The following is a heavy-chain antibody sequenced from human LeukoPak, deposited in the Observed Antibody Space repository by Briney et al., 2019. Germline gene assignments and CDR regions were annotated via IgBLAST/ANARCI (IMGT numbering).Heavy chain of an antibody. D-gene: IGHD6-13*01. V-gene: IGHV3-48*04. CDR2: IGSGSSTI. Sequence: GGSLKLSCAASGFTFSSYSMNWVRQAPGKGLEWVSYIGSGSSTIYYADSVKGRFTISRDNAKNSLYLQMNSLRAEDTAVYYCAKSGGIAAASDYWGQGTLVTVSS. CDR1: GFTFSSYS. J-gene: IGHJ4*02. CDR3: AKSGGIAAASDY.